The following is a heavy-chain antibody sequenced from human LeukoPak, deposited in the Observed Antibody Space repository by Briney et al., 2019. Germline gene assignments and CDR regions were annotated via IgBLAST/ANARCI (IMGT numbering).Heavy chain of an antibody. V-gene: IGHV4-59*01. CDR2: IHYSGTI. Sequence: SETLSLTCTVSGGSITNDYWNWIRQSSGKQLEWVGSIHYSGTINYSPSLKSRITISLDTSKNQFSLKLSSVTAADTAMYYCATSYDHGWLIGSWGQGTLVTVSS. D-gene: IGHD3-16*01. CDR3: ATSYDHGWLIGS. CDR1: GGSITNDY. J-gene: IGHJ4*02.